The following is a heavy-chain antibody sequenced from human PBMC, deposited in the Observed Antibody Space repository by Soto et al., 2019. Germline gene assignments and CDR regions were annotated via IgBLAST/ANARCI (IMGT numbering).Heavy chain of an antibody. V-gene: IGHV3-23*01. CDR1: ESTFSSYD. Sequence: SLRLSCAASESTFSSYDMTWVRQAPGRGLEWVSTISGSGGSTYYADSVKGRFTISRDNSKNTVYLQMNSLRAEDAAEYYCAKQGTSSQNRGRFDPWGQGTMVTVSS. J-gene: IGHJ5*02. CDR3: AKQGTSSQNRGRFDP. CDR2: ISGSGGST. D-gene: IGHD2-2*01.